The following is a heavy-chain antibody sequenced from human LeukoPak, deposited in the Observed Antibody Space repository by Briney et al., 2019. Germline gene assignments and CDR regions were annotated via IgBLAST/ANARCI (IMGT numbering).Heavy chain of an antibody. V-gene: IGHV3-23*01. CDR2: ISSSGGST. Sequence: GGSLRLSCVGSGFTFSTYALSWVRQAPGKGLEWVSRISSSGGSTYYADSGKGRFTISTDNSQNTLYLQINSLRAEDTAVHYCAKDPHYYDSSGYYYDWGQGTLVTVSA. J-gene: IGHJ4*02. CDR3: AKDPHYYDSSGYYYD. D-gene: IGHD3-22*01. CDR1: GFTFSTYA.